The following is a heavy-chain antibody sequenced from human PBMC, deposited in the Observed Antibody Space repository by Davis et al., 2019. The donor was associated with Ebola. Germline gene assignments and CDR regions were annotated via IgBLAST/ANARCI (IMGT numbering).Heavy chain of an antibody. CDR2: IKQDGSER. CDR3: ARGPTYSGSYSAH. V-gene: IGHV3-7*01. D-gene: IGHD1-26*01. CDR1: GFTFGNYW. J-gene: IGHJ4*02. Sequence: GESLKISCAASGFTFGNYWMTWVRQAPGKGLEWVANIKQDGSERSYVDSVKGRFTISRDNAKNSLYLQMHSLRAEDTAVYYCARGPTYSGSYSAHWGRGTLVTVSS.